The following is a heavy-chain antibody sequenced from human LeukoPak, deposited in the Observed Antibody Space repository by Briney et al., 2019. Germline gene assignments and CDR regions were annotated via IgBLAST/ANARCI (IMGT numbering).Heavy chain of an antibody. CDR1: GYTSTSYG. V-gene: IGHV1-18*01. CDR3: ARDGVGLTYVFDI. Sequence: ASVTVSCTASGYTSTSYGISWVRQAPGQGLEWMGWISAYTGNTNYAQKLQGRVTMTTDTSTSTAYMELRSLRSDDTAVYYCARDGVGLTYVFDIWGQGTMVTVSS. J-gene: IGHJ3*02. D-gene: IGHD1-26*01. CDR2: ISAYTGNT.